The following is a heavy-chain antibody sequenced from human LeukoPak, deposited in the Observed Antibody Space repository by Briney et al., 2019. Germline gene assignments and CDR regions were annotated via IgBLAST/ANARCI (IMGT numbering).Heavy chain of an antibody. D-gene: IGHD3-22*01. CDR1: GFTFSGYS. J-gene: IGHJ4*02. CDR3: AREVSEGFDF. CDR2: FGTRSTSV. V-gene: IGHV3-21*01. Sequence: GGSLRLSCTASGFTFSGYSMNWIRQAPGKGLEWVSSFGTRSTSVYHAGSVKGRFAISRNNAKNSLYLQMNSLRAEDTALYYCAREVSEGFDFWGQGTLVTVSS.